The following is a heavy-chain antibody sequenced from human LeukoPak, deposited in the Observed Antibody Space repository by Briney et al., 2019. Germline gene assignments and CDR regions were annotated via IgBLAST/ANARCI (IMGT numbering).Heavy chain of an antibody. CDR2: IRYDGSNK. V-gene: IGHV3-30*02. CDR1: GFTFSNYG. Sequence: GGSLRLSCAASGFTFSNYGMHWVRQAPGKGLEWVAFIRYDGSNKYYADSVKSRFTISRDNSKNTLYLQMNSLRAEDTAVYYCAKDPGYSYGPCDYWGQGTLVTVSS. CDR3: AKDPGYSYGPCDY. J-gene: IGHJ4*02. D-gene: IGHD5-18*01.